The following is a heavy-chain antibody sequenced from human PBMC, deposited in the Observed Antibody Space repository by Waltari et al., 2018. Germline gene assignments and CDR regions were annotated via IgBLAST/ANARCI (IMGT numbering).Heavy chain of an antibody. V-gene: IGHV1-46*01. CDR2: INPSGGST. Sequence: QVQLVQSGAEVKKPGASVKISCKTSEYTFTSSYIHWVRQAPGQGLEWMGIINPSGGSTIYAQEFQGRATMTRDTSTSTVYMELSSLRSEDTAVYYCALDTGALWMDVWGQGTTVTVSS. D-gene: IGHD2-21*01. CDR1: EYTFTSSY. J-gene: IGHJ6*02. CDR3: ALDTGALWMDV.